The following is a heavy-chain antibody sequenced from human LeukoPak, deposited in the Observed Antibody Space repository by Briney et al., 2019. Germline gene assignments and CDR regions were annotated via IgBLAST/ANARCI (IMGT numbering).Heavy chain of an antibody. V-gene: IGHV3-48*02. CDR1: GFSFSTYS. Sequence: GGSLRLSCAASGFSFSTYSMNWVRQAPGKGLEWVSYISSSSTIYYADSVKGRFTISRDNAKNSLYLQMNSLRDEDTAVYYCARDYGGYSYGYNLPGLFDYWGQGTLVTVSS. CDR3: ARDYGGYSYGYNLPGLFDY. J-gene: IGHJ4*02. CDR2: ISSSSTI. D-gene: IGHD5-18*01.